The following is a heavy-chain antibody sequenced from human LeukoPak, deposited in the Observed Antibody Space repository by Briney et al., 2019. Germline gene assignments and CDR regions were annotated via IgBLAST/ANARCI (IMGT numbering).Heavy chain of an antibody. CDR3: ARGPHYGSRSDHLDY. CDR1: GFTFSTHW. J-gene: IGHJ4*02. D-gene: IGHD3-10*01. CDR2: IKQGGSET. Sequence: GGSLRLSCGASGFTFSTHWMSWVRQAPGKGLEWVANIKQGGSETNYVGSVKGRFTVSRDDAKNSVYLQMNSLRAEDTAIYYCARGPHYGSRSDHLDYWGQGTLVTVSS. V-gene: IGHV3-7*03.